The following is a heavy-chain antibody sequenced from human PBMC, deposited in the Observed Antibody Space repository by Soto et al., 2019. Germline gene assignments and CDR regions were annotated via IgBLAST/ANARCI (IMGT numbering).Heavy chain of an antibody. V-gene: IGHV4-34*01. J-gene: IGHJ4*02. D-gene: IGHD6-19*01. CDR3: ARVGSQGLDY. Sequence: QVRLQQWGARLLKPSETLSLSCAVYGGSFSGYYWTWIRQPPEKGMEWIGGINHSGNTRYNPSLESRVSISVDTSKNQIFLKLTSVIAADAAVFYCARVGSQGLDYWGQGTLVTVFS. CDR1: GGSFSGYY. CDR2: INHSGNT.